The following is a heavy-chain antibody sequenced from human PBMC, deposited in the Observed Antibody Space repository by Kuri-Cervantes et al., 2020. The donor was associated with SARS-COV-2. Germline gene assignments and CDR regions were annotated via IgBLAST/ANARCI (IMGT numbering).Heavy chain of an antibody. J-gene: IGHJ4*02. CDR1: GFTVSSNY. V-gene: IGHV3-53*01. CDR2: IYSGGST. Sequence: GESLKISCAASGFTVSSNYMSWVRQAPGKGLEWVSVIYSGGSTYYADSVKGRFTISRDNSKNTLYLQMNSPRAEDTAVYYCARVVGIRGYFDYWGQGTLITVSS. D-gene: IGHD3-10*01. CDR3: ARVVGIRGYFDY.